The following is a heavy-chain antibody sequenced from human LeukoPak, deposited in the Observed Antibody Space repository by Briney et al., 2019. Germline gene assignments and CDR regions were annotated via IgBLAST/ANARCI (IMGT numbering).Heavy chain of an antibody. CDR1: GGSFSGYY. V-gene: IGHV4-34*01. CDR3: ARAASLLDDY. D-gene: IGHD2/OR15-2a*01. Sequence: SETLSLTCAVYGGSFSGYYWSWIRQPLGKGLEWIGEINHSGSTNYNPSLKSRVTISVDTSKNQFSLKLSSVTAADTAVYYCARAASLLDDYWGQGTLVTVSS. CDR2: INHSGST. J-gene: IGHJ4*02.